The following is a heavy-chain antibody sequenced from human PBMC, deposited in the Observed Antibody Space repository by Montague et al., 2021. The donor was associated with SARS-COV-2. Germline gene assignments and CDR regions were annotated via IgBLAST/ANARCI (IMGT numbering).Heavy chain of an antibody. J-gene: IGHJ4*02. CDR3: AGKILTVPADY. D-gene: IGHD4-11*01. CDR2: IPYGGIA. V-gene: IGHV4-4*02. Sequence: SETLSLTCAVSGVSITSTNWRSLVRHPPGKGLEWIGEIPYGGIATYQPSLKRRATISVDRSRNLFSLKLRYVTAADTAIYYCAGKILTVPADYWGQGTLVTVS. CDR1: GVSITSTNW.